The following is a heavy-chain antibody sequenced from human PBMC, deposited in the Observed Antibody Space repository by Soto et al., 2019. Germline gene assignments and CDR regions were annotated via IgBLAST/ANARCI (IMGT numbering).Heavy chain of an antibody. CDR1: GGSIRSGVYY. D-gene: IGHD3-10*01. J-gene: IGHJ6*02. V-gene: IGHV4-31*03. Sequence: SETLSLTCSVSGGSIRSGVYYWSWLRQHPGKVLEWIGYIYYSGTTYYNPSLKSRVTMSTDMSENQFSLKLSSVTAADTAVYYCARGIRGVNYYGMDVWGQGTTVTVSS. CDR3: ARGIRGVNYYGMDV. CDR2: IYYSGTT.